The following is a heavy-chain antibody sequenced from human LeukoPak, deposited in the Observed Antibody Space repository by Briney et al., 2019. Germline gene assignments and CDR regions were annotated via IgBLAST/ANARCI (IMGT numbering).Heavy chain of an antibody. CDR3: ARRQQRGWFDP. D-gene: IGHD6-13*01. Sequence: SETLSLTCTVSGGSISSSSYYWGWIRQPPGKGLEWIGSIYYSGSTYYNPSLKSRVTISVDTSKNQFSLKLSSVTAADTAVYYCARRQQRGWFDPWGQGTLVTVSS. V-gene: IGHV4-39*01. CDR2: IYYSGST. CDR1: GGSISSSSYY. J-gene: IGHJ5*02.